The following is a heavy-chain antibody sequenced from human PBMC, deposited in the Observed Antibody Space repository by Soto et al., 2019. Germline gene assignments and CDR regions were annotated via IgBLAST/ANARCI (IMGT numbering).Heavy chain of an antibody. Sequence: GGSLRLSCVASGFTFSSYAMTWVRQAPGKGLEWVSSMGGSGRSTYYTDSVKGRFTISRDNSKSTLYLQMTSLRAEDTALYYCAKVGPYDSGSYMFRYDRFDPWGQGSLVTVSS. V-gene: IGHV3-23*01. J-gene: IGHJ5*02. CDR1: GFTFSSYA. CDR2: MGGSGRST. CDR3: AKVGPYDSGSYMFRYDRFDP. D-gene: IGHD3-10*01.